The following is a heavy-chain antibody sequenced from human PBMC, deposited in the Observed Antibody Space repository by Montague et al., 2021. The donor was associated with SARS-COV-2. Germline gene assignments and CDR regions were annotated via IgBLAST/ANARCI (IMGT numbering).Heavy chain of an antibody. CDR2: IYGDGSKT. V-gene: IGHV3-23*03. J-gene: IGHJ4*02. CDR1: GFIFSNYA. D-gene: IGHD6-19*01. Sequence: SLRLSCAASGFIFSNYAMNWVRQTPGKGLEWVSVIYGDGSKTYYADSVKGRFTISRDNSKNTLHLQMNSLRTEDKALYYCAKGWDPSGWIAIYDSWGQGTLVPVSS. CDR3: AKGWDPSGWIAIYDS.